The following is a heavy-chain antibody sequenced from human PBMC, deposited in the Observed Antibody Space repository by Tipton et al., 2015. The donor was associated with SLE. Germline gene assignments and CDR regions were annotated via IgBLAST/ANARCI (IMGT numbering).Heavy chain of an antibody. J-gene: IGHJ4*02. CDR1: GFTFSSYA. D-gene: IGHD1-26*01. CDR2: ISGSGGSI. CDR3: AKDGGSSQGESDY. Sequence: SLRLSCAASGFTFSSYAMSWVRQAPGKGLEWVSAISGSGGSIYFPDSVKGRFTISRDNSKNTLYLQMNSLRAEDTAVYYCAKDGGSSQGESDYWGQGPLVTVSS. V-gene: IGHV3-23*01.